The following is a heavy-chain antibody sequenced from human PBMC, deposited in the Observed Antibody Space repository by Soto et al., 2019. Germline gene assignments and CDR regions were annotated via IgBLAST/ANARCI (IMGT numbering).Heavy chain of an antibody. CDR2: ISYDGSNK. D-gene: IGHD2-8*01. CDR3: AKPRVMVYATPYFDY. J-gene: IGHJ4*02. V-gene: IGHV3-30-3*02. Sequence: QVQLVESGGGVVQPGRSLRLSCAASGFTFSSYAMHWVRQAPGKGLEWVAVISYDGSNKYYADSVKGRFTISRDNSKNTLYLQMNSLRAEDTAVYYCAKPRVMVYATPYFDYWGQGTLVTVSS. CDR1: GFTFSSYA.